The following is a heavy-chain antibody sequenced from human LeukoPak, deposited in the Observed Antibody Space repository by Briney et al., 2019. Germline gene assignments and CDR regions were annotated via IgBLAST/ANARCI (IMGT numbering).Heavy chain of an antibody. Sequence: SETLSLTCTVSGGSISSSSYYWGWIRQPPGKGLEWIGSIYYSGSTYYNPSLKSRVTISVDTSKNQFSLKLSSVTAADTAVYYCARPKSQYCSNYVDYWGQGTLVTVSS. CDR3: ARPKSQYCSNYVDY. CDR2: IYYSGST. D-gene: IGHD2-2*01. CDR1: GGSISSSSYY. V-gene: IGHV4-39*01. J-gene: IGHJ4*02.